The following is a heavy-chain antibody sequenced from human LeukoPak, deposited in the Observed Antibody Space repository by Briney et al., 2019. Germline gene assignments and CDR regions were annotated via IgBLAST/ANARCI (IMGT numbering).Heavy chain of an antibody. CDR3: ARELFGRGIVVAGSDY. Sequence: ASVKVSCKASRGTFTSYAISWVRQAPGQGLEWMGRIIPIFGTANYAQKFQGRVTITTDESTSTAYMELSSLRSEDTAVYYCARELFGRGIVVAGSDYWGQGTLVTVSS. CDR2: IIPIFGTA. J-gene: IGHJ4*02. CDR1: RGTFTSYA. D-gene: IGHD3-22*01. V-gene: IGHV1-69*05.